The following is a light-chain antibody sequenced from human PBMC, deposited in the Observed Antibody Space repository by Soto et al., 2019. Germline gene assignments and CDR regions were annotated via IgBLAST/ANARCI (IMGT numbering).Light chain of an antibody. V-gene: IGLV1-47*01. J-gene: IGLJ2*01. CDR2: RNN. CDR1: SSNIGSNY. Sequence: QSVLTQPPSASGTPGQRGTISCSGSSSNIGSNYVYWYQQLPGTDPKLLIYRNNQRPSGVPDRFSGSKSGTSASLAISGLRSEDEADYYCAAWDDSLSAVVFVGGTKLTVL. CDR3: AAWDDSLSAVV.